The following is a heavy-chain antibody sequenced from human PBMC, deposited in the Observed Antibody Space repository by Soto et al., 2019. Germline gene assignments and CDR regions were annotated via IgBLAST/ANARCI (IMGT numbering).Heavy chain of an antibody. CDR1: GGSLSNYG. Sequence: QVQLVQSGAEVKKPGSSVKVSCKASGGSLSNYGISWVRQAPGQGLEWMGAINPVFGTPNYAQKFQDRVTITADESTTTVYMEVRSLTSEDTAVYYCARGDATKIVVTTYYAMDVWGQGATVTVSS. V-gene: IGHV1-69*12. J-gene: IGHJ6*02. CDR2: INPVFGTP. D-gene: IGHD3-22*01. CDR3: ARGDATKIVVTTYYAMDV.